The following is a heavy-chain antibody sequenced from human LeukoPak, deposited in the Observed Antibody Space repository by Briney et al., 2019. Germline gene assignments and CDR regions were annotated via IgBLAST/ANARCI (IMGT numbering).Heavy chain of an antibody. Sequence: GGSLRLSCAASGSTFSSYSMNWGGQAPGKGVEGVSSISSSSSDIYYADSGKGRVTISRDNATNSLYLQMNTLRPADTAVYYCARPAVRYSSGWFPRDYFAYWGQGTLVTVSS. V-gene: IGHV3-21*01. CDR3: ARPAVRYSSGWFPRDYFAY. J-gene: IGHJ4*02. CDR1: GSTFSSYS. D-gene: IGHD6-19*01. CDR2: ISSSSSDI.